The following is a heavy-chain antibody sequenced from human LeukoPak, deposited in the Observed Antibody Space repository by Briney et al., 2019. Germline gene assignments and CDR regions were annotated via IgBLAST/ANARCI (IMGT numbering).Heavy chain of an antibody. CDR2: IYYSEST. CDR3: ARGDDSSGYSLGALLG. V-gene: IGHV4-30-4*01. Sequence: PSQTLSLTCTVSGGSISSGDYYWSWIRQPPGKGLEWIGYIYYSESTYYNPSLKSRVTISVDTSKNQFSLKLSSVTAADTAVYYCARGDDSSGYSLGALLGWGQGTLVTVSS. D-gene: IGHD3-22*01. J-gene: IGHJ4*02. CDR1: GGSISSGDYY.